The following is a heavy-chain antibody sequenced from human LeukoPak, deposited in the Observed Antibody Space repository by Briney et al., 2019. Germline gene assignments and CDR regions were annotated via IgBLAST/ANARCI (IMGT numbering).Heavy chain of an antibody. D-gene: IGHD1-26*01. CDR3: ARALPPLGPVVY. V-gene: IGHV1-18*01. CDR2: ISAYNGNT. CDR1: GYTFTSYG. Sequence: ASVTVSCKASGYTFTSYGISWVRQAPGQGLGWMGWISAYNGNTNYAQKFQGRVTMTRNTSISTAYMELSSLRSEDTAVYYCARALPPLGPVVYWGQGTLVTVSS. J-gene: IGHJ4*02.